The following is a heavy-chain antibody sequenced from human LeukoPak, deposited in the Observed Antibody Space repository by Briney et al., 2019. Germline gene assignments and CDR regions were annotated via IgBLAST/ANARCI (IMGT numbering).Heavy chain of an antibody. Sequence: PSETLSLTCTVSGGSIGSYYWSWIRQPPGKGLEWIGYIYYSGSTNYNPSLESRVTISVDTSKNQFSLMLSSVTAADTAVYYCARQGYSSSWYYFDYWGQGTLVTVSS. D-gene: IGHD6-13*01. J-gene: IGHJ4*02. CDR3: ARQGYSSSWYYFDY. CDR2: IYYSGST. CDR1: GGSIGSYY. V-gene: IGHV4-59*08.